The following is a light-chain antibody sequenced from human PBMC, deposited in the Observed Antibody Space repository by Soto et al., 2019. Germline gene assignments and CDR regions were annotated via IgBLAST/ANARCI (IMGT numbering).Light chain of an antibody. CDR1: QSVGRW. Sequence: DIQMTQSPSTLSASVGDRVTITCRASQSVGRWLAWYQQTPGKAPKLLIYDASTLESGVPSRFSGSGSGTDFTLTITSLQPDDVATYFCQHYHSYLWTFGQGTKVEIK. CDR3: QHYHSYLWT. CDR2: DAS. V-gene: IGKV1-5*01. J-gene: IGKJ1*01.